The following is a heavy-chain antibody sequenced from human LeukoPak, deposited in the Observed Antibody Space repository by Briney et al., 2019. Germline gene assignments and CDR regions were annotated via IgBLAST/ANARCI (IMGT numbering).Heavy chain of an antibody. J-gene: IGHJ4*02. CDR2: ISYDGSNK. CDR1: GFTFSSYA. Sequence: GGSLRLSCAASGFTFSSYAMHWVRQAPGKGLEWVAVISYDGSNKYYADSVKGRFTISRDNSKNTLYLQMNGLRGEDTAVYYCARGSCSGGSCYLGYWGQGTLVTVSS. V-gene: IGHV3-30*07. D-gene: IGHD2-15*01. CDR3: ARGSCSGGSCYLGY.